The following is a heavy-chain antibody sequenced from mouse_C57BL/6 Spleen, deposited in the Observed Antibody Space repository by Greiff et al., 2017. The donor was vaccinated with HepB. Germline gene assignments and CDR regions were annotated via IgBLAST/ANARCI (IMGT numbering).Heavy chain of an antibody. CDR2: ISGGGGNT. D-gene: IGHD1-1*01. Sequence: EVQGVESGGGLVKPGGSLKLSCAASGFTFSSYTMSWVRQTPEKRLEWVATISGGGGNTYYPDSVKGRFTISRDNAKNTLYLQMSSLRSEDTALYYCARHGGSSPYFDYWGQGTTLTVSS. V-gene: IGHV5-9*01. CDR1: GFTFSSYT. J-gene: IGHJ2*01. CDR3: ARHGGSSPYFDY.